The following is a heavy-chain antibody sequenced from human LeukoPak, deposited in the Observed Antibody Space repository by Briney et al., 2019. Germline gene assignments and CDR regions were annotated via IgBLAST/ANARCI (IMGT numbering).Heavy chain of an antibody. CDR3: ARARGSGYDWRGFDY. Sequence: SQTLSLTCAVSGGSISSGGYSWSWIRQPPGKGLEWIGYIYHSGSTYYNPSLKSRVTISVDRSKNQFSLKLSSVTAADTAVYYCARARGSGYDWRGFDYWGQGTLVTVSS. V-gene: IGHV4-30-2*01. J-gene: IGHJ4*02. CDR2: IYHSGST. CDR1: GGSISSGGYS. D-gene: IGHD5-12*01.